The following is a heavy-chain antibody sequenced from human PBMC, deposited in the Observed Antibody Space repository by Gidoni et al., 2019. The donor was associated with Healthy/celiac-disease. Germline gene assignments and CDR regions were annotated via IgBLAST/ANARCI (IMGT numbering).Heavy chain of an antibody. CDR3: ARYLDGYVLY. J-gene: IGHJ4*02. D-gene: IGHD3-16*01. Sequence: EVQLVQSGAERKKPGESLKISWKGSGYSFTGYWSGWVRQMPGKVLEWMGLIYPGYSDTRYSPSFQGQVTISADKSISTAYLQWSSLKASDTAMYYCARYLDGYVLYWGQGTLVTVSS. CDR1: GYSFTGYW. CDR2: IYPGYSDT. V-gene: IGHV5-51*01.